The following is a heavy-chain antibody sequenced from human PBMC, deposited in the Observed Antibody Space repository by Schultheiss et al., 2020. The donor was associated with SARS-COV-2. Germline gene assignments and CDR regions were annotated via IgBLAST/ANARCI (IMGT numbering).Heavy chain of an antibody. CDR3: ARLYSAYDKGDY. J-gene: IGHJ4*02. CDR2: IYYSGST. Sequence: SETLSLTCTVSGGSVSSGSYYWSWIRQPPGKGLEWIGYIYYSGSTNYNPPLKSRVTMSIDTSKNQFSLTLTSVTAADTAVYYCARLYSAYDKGDYWGQGTLVTVSS. D-gene: IGHD5-12*01. V-gene: IGHV4-61*01. CDR1: GGSVSSGSYY.